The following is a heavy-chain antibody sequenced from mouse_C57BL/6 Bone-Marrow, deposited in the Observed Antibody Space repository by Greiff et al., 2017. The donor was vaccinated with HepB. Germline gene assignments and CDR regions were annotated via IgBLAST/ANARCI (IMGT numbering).Heavy chain of an antibody. Sequence: VQLQQSGAELVKPGASVKMSCKASGYTFTSYWITWVKQRPGQGLEWIGDIYPGSGSTNYNEKFKSKATLTVDTSSSTAYMQRSSLTSEDSAVYYRARYCGSSYRYFDVWGTGTTVTVPS. D-gene: IGHD1-1*01. J-gene: IGHJ1*03. CDR2: IYPGSGST. CDR1: GYTFTSYW. CDR3: ARYCGSSYRYFDV. V-gene: IGHV1-55*01.